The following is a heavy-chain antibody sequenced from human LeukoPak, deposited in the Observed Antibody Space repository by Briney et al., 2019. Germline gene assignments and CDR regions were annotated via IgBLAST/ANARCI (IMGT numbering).Heavy chain of an antibody. CDR1: GGSISSYY. D-gene: IGHD6-6*01. CDR3: ARGESSSRSY. Sequence: SETLSLTCPVSGGSISSYYWSWIRQPAGKGLEWIGRIYTSGSTNYNPSHKSRVTMSVDTSKNQFSLKLSSVTAADTAVYYCARGESSSRSYWSQGTLVTVSS. J-gene: IGHJ4*02. CDR2: IYTSGST. V-gene: IGHV4-4*07.